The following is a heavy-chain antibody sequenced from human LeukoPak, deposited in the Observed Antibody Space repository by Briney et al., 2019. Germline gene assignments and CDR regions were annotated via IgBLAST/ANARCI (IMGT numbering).Heavy chain of an antibody. D-gene: IGHD3-9*01. J-gene: IGHJ4*02. V-gene: IGHV3-48*03. CDR3: ARAFYDFLTGYPAYFDY. Sequence: PGGSLRLSCGTSGFTVDSNHMSWVRQAPGKGLEWVSYISSSGSTIYYADSVKGRFTISRDNAKNSLYLQMNSLRAEDTAVYYCARAFYDFLTGYPAYFDYWGQGTLVTVSS. CDR2: ISSSGSTI. CDR1: GFTVDSNH.